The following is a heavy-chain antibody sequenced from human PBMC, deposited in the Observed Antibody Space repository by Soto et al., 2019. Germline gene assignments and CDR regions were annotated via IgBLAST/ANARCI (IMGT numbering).Heavy chain of an antibody. CDR1: GFTFSSYA. CDR2: ISGSGGST. CDR3: AKDPHSMQNYVWGSYPPKGTFDY. Sequence: EVQLLESGGGLVQPGGSLRLSCAASGFTFSSYAMSWVRQAPGKGLEWVSAISGSGGSTYYADSVKGRFTISRDNSKNTLYLQMNSLRAEDTAVYYCAKDPHSMQNYVWGSYPPKGTFDYWGQGTLVTVSS. V-gene: IGHV3-23*01. D-gene: IGHD3-16*02. J-gene: IGHJ4*02.